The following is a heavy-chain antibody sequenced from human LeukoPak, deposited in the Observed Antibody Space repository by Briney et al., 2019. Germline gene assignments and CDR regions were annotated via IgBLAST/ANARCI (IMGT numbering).Heavy chain of an antibody. CDR2: INHSGST. CDR1: GGSFSGYY. CDR3: SYGSGSYFY. Sequence: SETLSLTCAVYGGSFSGYYWSWIRQPPGKGLEWIGEINHSGSTNYNPSLKGRVTISVDTSKNQFSLKLSSVTAADTAVYYCSYGSGSYFYWGQGTLVTVSS. V-gene: IGHV4-34*01. J-gene: IGHJ4*02. D-gene: IGHD3-10*01.